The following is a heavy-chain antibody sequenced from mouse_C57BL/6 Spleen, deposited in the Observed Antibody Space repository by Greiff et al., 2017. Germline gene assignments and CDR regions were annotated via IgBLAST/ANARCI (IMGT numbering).Heavy chain of an antibody. CDR3: ARFVDDYDVFDD. V-gene: IGHV14-3*01. CDR1: GFNIKNTY. D-gene: IGHD2-4*01. Sequence: EVQLQQSVAELVRPGASVKLSCTASGFNIKNTYMHWVKQRPEQGLEWIGRIDPANGNTTYAPKFPGKATITAAPSSNTAYLQLSSLTSEDTASYYCARFVDDYDVFDDWGQGTTLTVST. J-gene: IGHJ2*01. CDR2: IDPANGNT.